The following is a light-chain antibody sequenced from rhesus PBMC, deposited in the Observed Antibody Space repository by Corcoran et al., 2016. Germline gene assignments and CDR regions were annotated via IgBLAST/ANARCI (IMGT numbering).Light chain of an antibody. CDR2: GAS. Sequence: DIQMTQSPSSLSASVGDRVTITCRASQGITNDLAWYQQKPGETPKLLIYGASSLESGIPSRFSGSGSGTDFTLTLSSLLFDDFATYYCQHYYSTPWTFGQGTKVEIK. CDR1: QGITND. CDR3: QHYYSTPWT. V-gene: IGKV1S17*01. J-gene: IGKJ1*01.